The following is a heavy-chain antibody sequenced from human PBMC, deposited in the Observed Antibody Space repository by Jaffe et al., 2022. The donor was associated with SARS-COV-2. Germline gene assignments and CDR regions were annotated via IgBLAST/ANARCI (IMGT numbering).Heavy chain of an antibody. J-gene: IGHJ6*02. D-gene: IGHD6-13*01. CDR2: ISGSGGST. Sequence: EVQLLESGGGLVQPGGSLRLSCAASGFTFSSYAMSWVRQAPGKGLEWVSAISGSGGSTYYADSVKGRFTISRDNSKNTLYLQMNSLRAEDTAVYYCAKAGSSWSYYYYGMDVWGQGTTVTVSS. CDR3: AKAGSSWSYYYYGMDV. V-gene: IGHV3-23*01. CDR1: GFTFSSYA.